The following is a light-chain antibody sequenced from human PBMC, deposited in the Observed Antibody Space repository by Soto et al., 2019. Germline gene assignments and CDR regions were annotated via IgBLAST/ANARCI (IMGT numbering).Light chain of an antibody. Sequence: EILLTQSPATLSVSPGETATLSCRASQNVFSDLAWYQQKPGQAPRLLVYGATTRATDAPAKFRGSGSVTEFSLTISSLQSEEFATYYCQQYRSWPRTVGQGSKVKI. V-gene: IGKV3-15*01. J-gene: IGKJ1*01. CDR1: QNVFSD. CDR3: QQYRSWPRT. CDR2: GAT.